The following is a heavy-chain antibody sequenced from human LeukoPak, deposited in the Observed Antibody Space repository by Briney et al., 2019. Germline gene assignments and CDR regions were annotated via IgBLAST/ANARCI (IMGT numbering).Heavy chain of an antibody. CDR3: VREGASGTAFDI. Sequence: GGSLRLSCAASGFTFSDFYMSWVRQAPGKGLEWLSYITSSGDTIYYADSVKGRFTVSRDNARNSLYLQMKSLSAEDTAMYYCVREGASGTAFDIWGLGTMVTVSS. CDR2: ITSSGDTI. D-gene: IGHD1-26*01. CDR1: GFTFSDFY. V-gene: IGHV3-11*01. J-gene: IGHJ3*02.